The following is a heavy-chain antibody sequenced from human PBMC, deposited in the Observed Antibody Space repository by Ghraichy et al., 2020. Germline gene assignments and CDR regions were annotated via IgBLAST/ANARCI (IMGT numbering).Heavy chain of an antibody. CDR3: ARDWDSSGWSR. Sequence: GESLNISCAASGFTFSSYGMHWVRQAPGKGLEWVAVIWYDGSNKYYADSVKGRFTISRDNSKNTLYLQMNSLRAEDTAVYYCARDWDSSGWSRWGQGTLVTVSS. CDR2: IWYDGSNK. CDR1: GFTFSSYG. D-gene: IGHD6-19*01. J-gene: IGHJ4*02. V-gene: IGHV3-33*01.